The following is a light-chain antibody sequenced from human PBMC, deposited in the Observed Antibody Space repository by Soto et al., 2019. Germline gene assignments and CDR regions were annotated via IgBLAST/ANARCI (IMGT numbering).Light chain of an antibody. V-gene: IGKV3-20*01. CDR3: QQYGSSTRT. Sequence: ELVLTQSPGTLSWSPGEGATLSCGASQSVSGHLAWYQQKPGQAPRLLIYSASSRATGIPDRFSGSGSGTDFTLTISRLETEDFAVYYCQQYGSSTRTFGQGTKVDIK. CDR1: QSVSGH. J-gene: IGKJ1*01. CDR2: SAS.